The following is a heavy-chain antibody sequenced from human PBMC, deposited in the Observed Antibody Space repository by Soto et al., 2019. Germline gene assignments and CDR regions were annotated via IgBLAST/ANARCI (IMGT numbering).Heavy chain of an antibody. V-gene: IGHV3-53*02. D-gene: IGHD2-2*02. Sequence: EVQLVETGGGLIQPGGSLRLSCAASGFTVSSSYMSWVRQAPGRGLEWVSTIFSGGTTHYADSVQGRFTISRDSSKNTLFLQLSSLRAEDTAIYYCARETVPPSYHYYDCWGQGTQVTVSS. CDR3: ARETVPPSYHYYDC. CDR1: GFTVSSSY. J-gene: IGHJ4*02. CDR2: IFSGGTT.